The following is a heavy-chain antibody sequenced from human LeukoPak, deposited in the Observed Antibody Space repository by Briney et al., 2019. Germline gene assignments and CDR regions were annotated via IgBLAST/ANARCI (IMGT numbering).Heavy chain of an antibody. V-gene: IGHV4-61*02. D-gene: IGHD6-13*01. CDR2: IYISGST. CDR3: AGVGYSSSWQEKYDY. J-gene: IGHJ4*02. Sequence: SETLSLTCTVSGDSISSGSYYWSWIRQPAGKGLEWIGRIYISGSTNYNPSLKSRVTISVDTSKNQFSLKLSSVTPEDTAVYYCAGVGYSSSWQEKYDYWGQGTLVTVSS. CDR1: GDSISSGSYY.